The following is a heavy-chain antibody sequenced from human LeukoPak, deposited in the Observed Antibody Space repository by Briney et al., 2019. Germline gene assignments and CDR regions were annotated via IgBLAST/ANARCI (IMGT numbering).Heavy chain of an antibody. Sequence: PSETLSLTCTVSGCSICTYLWSWIRQPPGKGLEWIGYIYNSGNTNYNPSLKSRVTISVDRSKNQFSLKLSSVTAADTAVYYCARTLSWSFYSDYWGQGTLVTVSS. V-gene: IGHV4-59*01. CDR2: IYNSGNT. CDR1: GCSICTYL. CDR3: ARTLSWSFYSDY. D-gene: IGHD3-10*01. J-gene: IGHJ4*02.